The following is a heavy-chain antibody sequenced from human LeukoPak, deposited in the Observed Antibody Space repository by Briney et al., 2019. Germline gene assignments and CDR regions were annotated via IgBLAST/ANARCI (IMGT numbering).Heavy chain of an antibody. J-gene: IGHJ4*02. V-gene: IGHV4-61*09. CDR2: IYTSGST. CDR1: GGSISSGSYY. CDR3: ARGGSPVPLY. Sequence: SETLSLTCTVSGGSISSGSYYWSWIRQPAGKGLEWIGHIYTSGSTNYNPSLKSRVTISVDTSKNQFSLKLSSVTAADTAVYYCARGGSPVPLYRGQGTLVTVSS. D-gene: IGHD1-26*01.